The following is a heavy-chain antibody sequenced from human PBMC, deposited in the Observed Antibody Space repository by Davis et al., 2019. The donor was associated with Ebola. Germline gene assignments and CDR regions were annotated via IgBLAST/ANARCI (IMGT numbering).Heavy chain of an antibody. CDR2: IKQDGSEK. Sequence: GGSLRLSCAASGFTFSSYWMSWVRQAPGKGLEWVANIKQDGSEKYYVDSVKGRFTISRDSAKNSLYLQMNSLRAEDAAVYYCARDGSGSYVDYYYYGMDVWGQGTTVTVSS. J-gene: IGHJ6*02. CDR1: GFTFSSYW. D-gene: IGHD3-10*01. V-gene: IGHV3-7*03. CDR3: ARDGSGSYVDYYYYGMDV.